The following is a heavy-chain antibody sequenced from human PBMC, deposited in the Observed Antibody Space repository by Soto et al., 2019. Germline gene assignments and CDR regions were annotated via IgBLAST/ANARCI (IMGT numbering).Heavy chain of an antibody. CDR2: IIPIFGTA. D-gene: IGHD3-10*01. CDR1: GGTFSSYA. V-gene: IGHV1-69*13. CDR3: ARDFQHYSDGSYYDYYYGMEV. Sequence: GASVKVSCKASGGTFSSYAISWVRQAPGQGLEWMGGIIPIFGTANYAQKFQGRVTITADESTSTAYMELSSLSSEDTAVYYCARDFQHYSDGSYYDYYYGMEVWGQGTTVTVSS. J-gene: IGHJ6*02.